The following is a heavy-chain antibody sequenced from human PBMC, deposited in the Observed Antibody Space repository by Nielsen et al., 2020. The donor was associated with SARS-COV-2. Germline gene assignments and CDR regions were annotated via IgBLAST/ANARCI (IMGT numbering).Heavy chain of an antibody. J-gene: IGHJ6*02. CDR2: FSASGGDT. D-gene: IGHD6-19*01. Sequence: WIRQPPGKGLEWVSGFSASGGDTYYADSVKGRFTISRDNAKNSLYLQMNSLRAEDTAVYYCARDSSGWYALTTYYYYGMDVWGQGTTVTVSS. CDR3: ARDSSGWYALTTYYYYGMDV. V-gene: IGHV3-11*06.